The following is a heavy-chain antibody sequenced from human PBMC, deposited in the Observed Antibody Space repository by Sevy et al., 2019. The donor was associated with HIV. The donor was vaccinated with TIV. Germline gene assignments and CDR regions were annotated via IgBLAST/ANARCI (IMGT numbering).Heavy chain of an antibody. V-gene: IGHV3-64D*06. D-gene: IGHD3-3*01. CDR2: ISSNGGST. CDR1: GFTFSNYA. CDR3: VHTGNYDFWSGTHDY. J-gene: IGHJ4*02. Sequence: GESLKISCSASGFTFSNYAMLWVRQSPGKGLQYVSAISSNGGSTYYPASVKGRFTISRDNSKNALYLQMSSLRPEDTALYYCVHTGNYDFWSGTHDYWDQGTLVTVSS.